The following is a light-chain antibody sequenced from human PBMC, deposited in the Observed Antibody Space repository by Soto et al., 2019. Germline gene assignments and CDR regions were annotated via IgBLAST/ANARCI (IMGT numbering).Light chain of an antibody. CDR2: RNN. V-gene: IGLV1-47*01. J-gene: IGLJ2*01. CDR1: SSNIGSNY. CDR3: AAWDDGLSGRVV. Sequence: QSVLTQPPSASGTPGQRVTISCAGSSSNIGSNYVYWYQQLPGTAPKLLIYRNNQRPSGVPDRFSGPKSGTSASLAISGLRSEDEADYYCAAWDDGLSGRVVFGGGTKLTVL.